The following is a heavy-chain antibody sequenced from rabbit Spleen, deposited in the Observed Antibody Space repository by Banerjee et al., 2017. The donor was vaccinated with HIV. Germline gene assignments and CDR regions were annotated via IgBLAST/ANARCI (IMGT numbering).Heavy chain of an antibody. CDR2: IYGGSSGVT. CDR1: GFSFSNSYY. CDR3: ARSTNTLTYASDL. Sequence: QSLEESGGDRVKPEGSLTLTCTASGFSFSNSYYMCWVRQAPGKGLESIACIYGGSSGVTYYASWAKGRFTISRSSSTTVTLQMTSLTAADTATYFCARSTNTLTYASDLWGPGTLVTVS. J-gene: IGHJ4*01. V-gene: IGHV1S40*01. D-gene: IGHD1-1*01.